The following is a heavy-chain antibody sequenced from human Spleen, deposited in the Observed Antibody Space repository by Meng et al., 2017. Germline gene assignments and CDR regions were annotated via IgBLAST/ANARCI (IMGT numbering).Heavy chain of an antibody. CDR3: VRHAGGTSKFGP. CDR1: GDSISSSDSY. D-gene: IGHD4-23*01. V-gene: IGHV4-39*01. Sequence: QPQLQESGPGLVKPSETLSLTCSVSGDSISSSDSYWGWIRQSPGKGLEWIGSIGHSGFTYYTPSLESRVTVSVDTSRSQFSLELTSVTAADTAVYYCVRHAGGTSKFGPWGQGTLVIVSS. CDR2: IGHSGFT. J-gene: IGHJ5*02.